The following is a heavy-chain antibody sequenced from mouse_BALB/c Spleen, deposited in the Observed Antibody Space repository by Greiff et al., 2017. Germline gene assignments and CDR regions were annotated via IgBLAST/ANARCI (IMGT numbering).Heavy chain of an antibody. V-gene: IGHV5-6-3*01. CDR1: GFTFSSYG. CDR3: ARRIYYGYGYAMDY. D-gene: IGHD2-2*01. J-gene: IGHJ4*01. Sequence: EVHLVESGGGLVQPGGSLKLSCAASGFTFSSYGMSWVRQTPDKRLELVATINSNGGSTYYPDSVKGRFTISRDNAKNTLYLQMSSLKSEDTAMYYCARRIYYGYGYAMDYWGQGTSVTVSS. CDR2: INSNGGST.